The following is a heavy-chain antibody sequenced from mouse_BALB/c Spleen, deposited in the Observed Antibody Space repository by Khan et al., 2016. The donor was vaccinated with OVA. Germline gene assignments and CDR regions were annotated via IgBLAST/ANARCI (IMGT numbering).Heavy chain of an antibody. J-gene: IGHJ4*01. CDR3: ARRTKDYAMDY. CDR2: INPRSSYT. Sequence: QVQLKQSGAELARPGASVKMSCKASGYTFTSNTMHWVKQRPGQGLEWIGYINPRSSYTNYNQKFKEKATLTADKSSSTAYMQLSSLTSEDSAVYYCARRTKDYAMDYWGQGTSVTGSS. D-gene: IGHD2-14*01. CDR1: GYTFTSNT. V-gene: IGHV1-4*01.